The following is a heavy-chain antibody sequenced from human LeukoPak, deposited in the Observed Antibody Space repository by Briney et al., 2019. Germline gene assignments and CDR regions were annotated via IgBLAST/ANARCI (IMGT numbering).Heavy chain of an antibody. CDR3: AKDWFRWVFDF. Sequence: PGGSLRLSCAASGFTINNNAMSWVRQAPGKGLEWVSAIEGSDDTTHYADSVKGRFSISRDNSKNTLYLQMNSLRAEDTAIYFCAKDWFRWVFDFWGQGTLVTVSS. CDR1: GFTINNNA. V-gene: IGHV3-23*01. D-gene: IGHD3-10*01. J-gene: IGHJ4*02. CDR2: IEGSDDTT.